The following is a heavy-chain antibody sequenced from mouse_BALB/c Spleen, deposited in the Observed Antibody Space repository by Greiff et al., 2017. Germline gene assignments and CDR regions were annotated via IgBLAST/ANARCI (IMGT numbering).Heavy chain of an antibody. CDR2: ISYSGST. D-gene: IGHD4-1*02. J-gene: IGHJ3*01. CDR3: ARKSSTGLFAY. V-gene: IGHV3-2*02. CDR1: GYSITSDYA. Sequence: VQLKQSGPGLVKPSQSLSLTCTVTGYSITSDYAWNWIRQFPGNKLEWMGYISYSGSTSYNPSLKSRISITRDTSKNQFFLQLNSVTTEDTATYYCARKSSTGLFAYWGQGTLVTVSA.